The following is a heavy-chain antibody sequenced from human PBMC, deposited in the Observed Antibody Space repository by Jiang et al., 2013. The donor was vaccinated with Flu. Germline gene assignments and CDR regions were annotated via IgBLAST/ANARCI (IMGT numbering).Heavy chain of an antibody. J-gene: IGHJ3*02. CDR3: ARHGSGRRAFDI. Sequence: GLVKPSETLSLTCTVSGGSISGYYWSWIRQPPGKGLEWIGYIYYSGSTNYNPSLKSRVTISVDTSKNQFSLKLSSVTAADTAVYYCARHGSGRRAFDIWGQGTMVTVSS. CDR2: IYYSGST. CDR1: GGSISGYY. D-gene: IGHD3-10*01. V-gene: IGHV4-59*08.